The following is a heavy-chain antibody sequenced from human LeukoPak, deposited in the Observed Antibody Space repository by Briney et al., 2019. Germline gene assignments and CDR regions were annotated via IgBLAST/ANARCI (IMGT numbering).Heavy chain of an antibody. J-gene: IGHJ6*03. Sequence: ASVKVSCKASGYTFTSYDINWVRQATGQGLEWMGWISAYNGNTNYAQKLQGRVTMTTDTSTSTAYMELRSLRSDDTAVYYCARIRYEFFYYYMDVWGKGTTVTVSS. CDR3: ARIRYEFFYYYMDV. CDR1: GYTFTSYD. D-gene: IGHD1-1*01. V-gene: IGHV1-18*01. CDR2: ISAYNGNT.